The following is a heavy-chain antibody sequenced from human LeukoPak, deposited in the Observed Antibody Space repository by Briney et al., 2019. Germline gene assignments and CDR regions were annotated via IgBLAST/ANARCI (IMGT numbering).Heavy chain of an antibody. CDR3: ARQRNIEYAGSDYYGMDV. CDR1: GYSFTSYW. Sequence: GESLKISCKGSGYSFTSYWIGWVRQMPGKGLEWMGIIYGGESDTRYSPSFEGQVTISADKSISTAYLQWSSLKASDTAIYYCARQRNIEYAGSDYYGMDVWGKGTTVTVSS. CDR2: IYGGESDT. D-gene: IGHD4-23*01. V-gene: IGHV5-51*01. J-gene: IGHJ6*04.